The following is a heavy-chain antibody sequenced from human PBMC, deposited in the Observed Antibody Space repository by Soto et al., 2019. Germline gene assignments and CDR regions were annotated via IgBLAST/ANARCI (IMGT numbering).Heavy chain of an antibody. Sequence: PSETLSLTCTVSGGSISSSSYYWGWIRQSPGKGLEWIGSIYYSGSTYYNPPLKSRVTISVDTSKNQFSLKPSSVTAADTAVYYCARHPRYGSGSYYYYYGMDVWGQGTTVTVSS. J-gene: IGHJ6*02. CDR3: ARHPRYGSGSYYYYYGMDV. CDR2: IYYSGST. D-gene: IGHD3-10*01. CDR1: GGSISSSSYY. V-gene: IGHV4-39*01.